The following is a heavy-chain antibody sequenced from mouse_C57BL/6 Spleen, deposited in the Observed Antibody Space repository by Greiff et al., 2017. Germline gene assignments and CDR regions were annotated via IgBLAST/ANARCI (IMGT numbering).Heavy chain of an antibody. J-gene: IGHJ2*01. D-gene: IGHD2-5*01. Sequence: QVQLQQSGTELVKPGASVKLSCKASGYTFTSYWMHWVKQRPGQGLEWIGNINPSNGGTNYNEKFKSKATLTADKSSSTAYMQLSSLTYEDSAVYYCARSGRDSNYDYWGQGTTLTVSS. CDR1: GYTFTSYW. CDR2: INPSNGGT. CDR3: ARSGRDSNYDY. V-gene: IGHV1-53*01.